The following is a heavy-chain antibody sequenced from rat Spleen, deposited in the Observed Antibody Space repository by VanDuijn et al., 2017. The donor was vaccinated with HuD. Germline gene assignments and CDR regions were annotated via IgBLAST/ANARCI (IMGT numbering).Heavy chain of an antibody. Sequence: EVQLVESDGGLVQPGRSLKLSCAASGFSFSDYYMAWVRQAPTKGLEWVATISNDGSIPYYRDSVKGRFTISRDNAKSTLYLEMDSLTSEDTATYYCARHWDNSWYFDFWGPGTMVTVSS. CDR1: GFSFSDYY. CDR3: ARHWDNSWYFDF. D-gene: IGHD4-6*01. V-gene: IGHV5-29*01. J-gene: IGHJ1*01. CDR2: ISNDGSIP.